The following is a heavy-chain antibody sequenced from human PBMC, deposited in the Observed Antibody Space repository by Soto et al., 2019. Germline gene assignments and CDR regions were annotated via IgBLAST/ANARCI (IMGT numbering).Heavy chain of an antibody. D-gene: IGHD6-19*01. Sequence: SETLSLTCTVSGGSISSSSYYWGWIRQPPGKGLEWIGSIYYSGSTYYNPSLKSRVTISVDTSKNQFSLKLSSVTAADTAVYYCARPGYSSGWFSGGYGMDVWGQGTTVTV. J-gene: IGHJ6*02. CDR2: IYYSGST. CDR3: ARPGYSSGWFSGGYGMDV. CDR1: GGSISSSSYY. V-gene: IGHV4-39*01.